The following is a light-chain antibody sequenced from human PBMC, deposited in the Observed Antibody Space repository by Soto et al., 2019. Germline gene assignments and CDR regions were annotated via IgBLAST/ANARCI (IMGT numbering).Light chain of an antibody. CDR1: SSNIGNNY. CDR2: DNN. J-gene: IGLJ1*01. Sequence: QSVLTQPPSVSAAPGQKVTISRSGSSSNIGNNYVSWYQQLPGTAPKLLIYDNNKRPSGIPDRFSGSKSGTSATLGITGLQTGDEADYYCGTWDSSLSAGGYVFGTGTKVTVL. V-gene: IGLV1-51*01. CDR3: GTWDSSLSAGGYV.